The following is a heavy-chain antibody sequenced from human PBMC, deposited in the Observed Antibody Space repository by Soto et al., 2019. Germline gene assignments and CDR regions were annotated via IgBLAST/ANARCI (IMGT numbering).Heavy chain of an antibody. V-gene: IGHV3-66*01. CDR3: ARDGTGEQGYFDL. CDR1: GFTVSSNY. D-gene: IGHD7-27*01. CDR2: IFSGGST. J-gene: IGHJ2*01. Sequence: EVQLVESGGGLVQPGGSLRLSCAASGFTVSSNYMSWVRQAPGKGLEWVSVIFSGGSTYYADSVKGRFTISRDNSKNTLYLQMNSLRAEDTAVYYCARDGTGEQGYFDLWGRGSLVTGSS.